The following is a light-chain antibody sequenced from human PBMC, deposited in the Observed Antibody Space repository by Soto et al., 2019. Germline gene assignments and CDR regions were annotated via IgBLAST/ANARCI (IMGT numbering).Light chain of an antibody. CDR2: DAS. Sequence: EIVLTQSPATLSLSPGERATLSCRASQSVGSDLAWYQQKPGQAPRLLIYDASSRATGIPARFSGSGSGTDFTLTISSLEPEDFAVYYCQQRSDWPPLTFGGGTKVEIK. CDR3: QQRSDWPPLT. J-gene: IGKJ4*01. V-gene: IGKV3-11*01. CDR1: QSVGSD.